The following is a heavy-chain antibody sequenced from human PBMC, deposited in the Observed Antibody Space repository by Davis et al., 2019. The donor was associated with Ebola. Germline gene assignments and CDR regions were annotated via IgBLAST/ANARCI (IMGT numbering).Heavy chain of an antibody. Sequence: SVKVSCKASGGTFSSYAITWVRQAPGQGLEWMGGIIPTYGPVNYAQNFQDRLTITADESSRTASMELKSLKSDDTAIYFCASYYYGRGSYWYYFDSWGQGTLVTVSS. CDR1: GGTFSSYA. V-gene: IGHV1-69*13. CDR2: IIPTYGPV. CDR3: ASYYYGRGSYWYYFDS. D-gene: IGHD3-10*01. J-gene: IGHJ4*02.